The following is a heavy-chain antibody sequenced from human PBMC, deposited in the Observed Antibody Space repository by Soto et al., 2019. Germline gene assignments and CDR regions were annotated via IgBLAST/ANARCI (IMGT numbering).Heavy chain of an antibody. Sequence: QVQLQESGPGLVKPSQTQSLSCTVSGDSMSRGDYYWSWIRQPPGKGLEWIGFIYHTGRTYYSPSLKGRVDISVDTSKNQFSLKLSSVTAADTAVYYCARDPLYDYGDLSHVFDMWGQGTMVTVSS. CDR1: GDSMSRGDYY. CDR3: ARDPLYDYGDLSHVFDM. V-gene: IGHV4-30-4*01. D-gene: IGHD4-17*01. J-gene: IGHJ3*02. CDR2: IYHTGRT.